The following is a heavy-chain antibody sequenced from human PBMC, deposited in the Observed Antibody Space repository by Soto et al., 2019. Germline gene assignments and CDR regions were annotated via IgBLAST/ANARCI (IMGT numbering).Heavy chain of an antibody. CDR2: TNAGNGNT. CDR3: ARVPHHYDSSGYYYFAY. Sequence: ASVKVSCKASGYTFTSYAMHWVRQAPGQRLEWMGWTNAGNGNTKYSQKFQGRVTITRDTSASTAYMELSSLRSEDTAVYYCARVPHHYDSSGYYYFAYWGQGTLVTVSS. J-gene: IGHJ4*02. V-gene: IGHV1-3*01. CDR1: GYTFTSYA. D-gene: IGHD3-22*01.